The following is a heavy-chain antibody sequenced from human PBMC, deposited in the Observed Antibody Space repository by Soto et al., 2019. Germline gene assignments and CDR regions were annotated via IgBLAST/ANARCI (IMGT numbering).Heavy chain of an antibody. CDR1: GFTFSSYG. CDR3: AKGRLRFLEWLVNYYYYGMDV. V-gene: IGHV3-30*18. D-gene: IGHD3-3*01. Sequence: PVGSLRLSCAASGFTFSSYGMHWVRQAPGKGLEWVAVISYDGSNKYYADSVKGRFTISRDNSKNTLYLQMNSLRAEDTAVYYCAKGRLRFLEWLVNYYYYGMDVWGQGTTVTVSS. CDR2: ISYDGSNK. J-gene: IGHJ6*02.